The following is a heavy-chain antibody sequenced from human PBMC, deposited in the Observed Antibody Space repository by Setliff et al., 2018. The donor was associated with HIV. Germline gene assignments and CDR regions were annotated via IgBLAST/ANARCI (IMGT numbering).Heavy chain of an antibody. CDR1: DASIAADTFY. Sequence: LSLTCTVSDASIAADTFYWNWLRQPPGKGPEWIGYIHNSGTTHYNPAFESRLIISLDMSNNRFSLNLASVTAADTAVYYCARSNLDPTSRLFDPWGPGTLVTVSS. CDR3: ARSNLDPTSRLFDP. D-gene: IGHD1-26*01. V-gene: IGHV4-30-4*08. J-gene: IGHJ5*02. CDR2: IHNSGTT.